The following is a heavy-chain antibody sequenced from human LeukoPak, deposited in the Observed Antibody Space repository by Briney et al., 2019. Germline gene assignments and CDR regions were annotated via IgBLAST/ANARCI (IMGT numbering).Heavy chain of an antibody. CDR2: FHNSRTT. CDR3: ARGHLGLSP. J-gene: IGHJ5*02. Sequence: ETLSLSPPVSRGSLSGFFRSLVRPPPPPRLEWIGYFHNSRTTSYNPSLTGRVTISVDTAMDQISLKLNSVTAADTAVYYCARGHLGLSPWGQGTLVTVSS. D-gene: IGHD3-10*01. V-gene: IGHV4-59*01. CDR1: RGSLSGFF.